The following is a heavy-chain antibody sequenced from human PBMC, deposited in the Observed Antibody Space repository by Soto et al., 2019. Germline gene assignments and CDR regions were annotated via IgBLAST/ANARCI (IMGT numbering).Heavy chain of an antibody. CDR3: ARDAPPEDY. Sequence: QVQLVQSGAEVKKPGASVKVSCKASGYTFTSYGISWVRQAPGQGLEWMGWIRPYNGNTNYAQKLQGRVTMTTDTPTSTAYMELRSVRSADPAVSYCARDAPPEDYWGQGTLVTVSS. CDR2: IRPYNGNT. V-gene: IGHV1-18*01. CDR1: GYTFTSYG. J-gene: IGHJ4*02.